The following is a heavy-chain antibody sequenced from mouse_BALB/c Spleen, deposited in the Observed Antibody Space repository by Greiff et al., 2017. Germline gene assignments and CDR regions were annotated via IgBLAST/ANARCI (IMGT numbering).Heavy chain of an antibody. CDR3: ARRWEITRRGSWFAY. Sequence: VQVVESGPGLVQPSQSLSITCTVSGFSLTSYGVHWVRQSPGKGLEWLGVIWSGGSTDYNAAFISRLSISKDNSKSQVFFKMNSLQADDTAIYYCARRWEITRRGSWFAYWGQGTLVTVSA. CDR2: IWSGGST. D-gene: IGHD2-4*01. CDR1: GFSLTSYG. V-gene: IGHV2-4-1*01. J-gene: IGHJ3*01.